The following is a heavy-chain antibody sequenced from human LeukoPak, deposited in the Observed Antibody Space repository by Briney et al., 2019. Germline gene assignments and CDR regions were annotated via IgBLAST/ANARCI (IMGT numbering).Heavy chain of an antibody. CDR2: ISYDGRNK. Sequence: PGRSLRLSCAASGFTFSNSVMHWVRQAPGKGLEWVAVISYDGRNKYYTDSVKGRFTISRDNSKSTVYLQMNSLRAEDTAVYYCAKDHSIAAAGYYFDYWGQGTLVTVSS. CDR3: AKDHSIAAAGYYFDY. CDR1: GFTFSNSV. V-gene: IGHV3-30*18. J-gene: IGHJ4*02. D-gene: IGHD6-25*01.